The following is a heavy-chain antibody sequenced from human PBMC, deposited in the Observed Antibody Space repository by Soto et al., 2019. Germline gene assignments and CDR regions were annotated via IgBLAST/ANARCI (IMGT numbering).Heavy chain of an antibody. J-gene: IGHJ4*02. CDR3: AKDRVGRGYLGGGGDY. V-gene: IGHV3-30*18. CDR2: ISYDGSNK. CDR1: GFTFSSYG. Sequence: GGSLRLSCAASGFTFSSYGMHWVRQAPGKGLEWVAVISYDGSNKYYADSVKGRFTFSRDNSMNTLYLQMNSLRAEDTAVYFCAKDRVGRGYLGGGGDYWGQGTLVTVSS. D-gene: IGHD5-18*01.